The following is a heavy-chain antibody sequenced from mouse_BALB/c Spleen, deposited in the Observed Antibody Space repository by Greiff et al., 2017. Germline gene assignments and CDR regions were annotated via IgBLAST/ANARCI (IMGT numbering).Heavy chain of an antibody. V-gene: IGHV1-37*01. CDR1: GYSFTGYF. CDR3: GREDGYYDY. CDR2: INPYNGDT. Sequence: EGQLPQSGPELVTPGASVKLSCKASGYSFTGYFMNWVKQSHGKSLEWIGRINPYNGDTFYNQKFKGKATLTVAKSSSTAHMELLSLTSEDSAVYYCGREDGYYDYWGQGTTLTVSS. J-gene: IGHJ2*01.